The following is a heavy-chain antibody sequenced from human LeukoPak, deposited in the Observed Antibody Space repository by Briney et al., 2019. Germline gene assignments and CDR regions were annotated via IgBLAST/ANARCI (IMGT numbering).Heavy chain of an antibody. J-gene: IGHJ4*02. CDR2: VDYRGRT. V-gene: IGHV4-59*04. CDR3: AGYASGTMRDY. CDR1: GFSFSTYS. D-gene: IGHD3-10*01. Sequence: SGGSLRLSCAASGFSFSTYSMNWVRQAPGKGLEWFGIVDYRGRTSYNPSLRSRVTISGDTSQNQFSLKLTSVTAADTAVYYCAGYASGTMRDYWGQGTLVTVSS.